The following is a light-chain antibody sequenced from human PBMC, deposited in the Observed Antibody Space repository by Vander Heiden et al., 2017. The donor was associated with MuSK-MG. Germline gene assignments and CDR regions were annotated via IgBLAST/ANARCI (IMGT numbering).Light chain of an antibody. CDR1: QSIDTW. CDR3: QQHKSYSPST. V-gene: IGKV1-5*03. CDR2: KAS. Sequence: DIQMTQSPSTLSASVGDRVTITCRASQSIDTWLAWYQQKAGEAPKLLIYKASSLEGGVPSRFSGSGYGTEFTLTISSLQPDDIATYYCQQHKSYSPSTFGQGTTVEIK. J-gene: IGKJ1*01.